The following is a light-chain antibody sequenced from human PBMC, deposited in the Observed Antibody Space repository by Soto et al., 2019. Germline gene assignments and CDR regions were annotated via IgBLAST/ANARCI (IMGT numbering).Light chain of an antibody. CDR2: GAS. J-gene: IGKJ5*01. CDR3: QQHDILPIT. Sequence: EKVMTQSPATLSVSPGERATLSCRASQNLSRYFLAWYQHKPGQAPRLLISGASRRATGIPDRFSGAGSGTDFTLTISRLEPEDFALYYCQQHDILPITFGQGTRLEIK. CDR1: QNLSRYF. V-gene: IGKV3-20*01.